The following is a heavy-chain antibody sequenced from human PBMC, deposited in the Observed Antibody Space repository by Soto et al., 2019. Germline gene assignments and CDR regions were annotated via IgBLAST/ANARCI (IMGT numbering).Heavy chain of an antibody. D-gene: IGHD3-9*01. J-gene: IGHJ6*02. V-gene: IGHV4-59*01. CDR3: ARGGRHYDILTGYRTYYYYYGMDV. CDR2: IYYSGST. Sequence: QVQLQESGPGLVKPSETLSLTCTVSGGSISSYYWSWIRQPPGKGLEWIGYIYYSGSTNYNPSLKSRVTIPVDTSKNQFSLKLSSVTAADTAVYYCARGGRHYDILTGYRTYYYYYGMDVWGQGTTVTVSS. CDR1: GGSISSYY.